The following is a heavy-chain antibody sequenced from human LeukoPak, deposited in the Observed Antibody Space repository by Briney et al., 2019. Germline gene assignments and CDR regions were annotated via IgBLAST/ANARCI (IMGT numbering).Heavy chain of an antibody. CDR3: ARGTQRAFDI. CDR1: GFTFSSYS. Sequence: GGSLRLSCVASGFTFSSYSMHWVRQAPGKGLEWVSYISSSNTIYYADSVKGRFTISRDNAKNSLYLQMNSLRDEGSAVYYCARGTQRAFDIWGQGTMVTVSS. J-gene: IGHJ3*02. D-gene: IGHD2-2*01. V-gene: IGHV3-48*02. CDR2: ISSSNTI.